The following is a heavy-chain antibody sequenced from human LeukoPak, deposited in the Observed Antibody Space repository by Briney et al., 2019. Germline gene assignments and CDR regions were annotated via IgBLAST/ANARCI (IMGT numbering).Heavy chain of an antibody. CDR1: GGSISSYY. J-gene: IGHJ6*03. V-gene: IGHV4-59*12. D-gene: IGHD5-18*01. CDR3: ARGRAANSYYYMDV. Sequence: PSETLSLTCTVSGGSISSYYWSWIRQPPGKGLEWIGEIFHSGSTNYNPSLKSRVTISVDKSKNQFSLKLSSVTAADTAVYYCARGRAANSYYYMDVWGKGTTVTVSS. CDR2: IFHSGST.